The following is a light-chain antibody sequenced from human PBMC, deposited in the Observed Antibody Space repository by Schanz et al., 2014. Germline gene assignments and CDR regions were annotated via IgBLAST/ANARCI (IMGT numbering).Light chain of an antibody. Sequence: QSVLTQPRSVSGSPGQSVTISCTGTSSDVGTYNYVSWYQQHPGKAPKLMIYDVSKRPSGVPDRFSGSKSGNTASLTISGLQAEDEAHYYCCSYAGSNNWGVFGGGTKVTVL. J-gene: IGLJ2*01. CDR3: CSYAGSNNWGV. CDR2: DVS. CDR1: SSDVGTYNY. V-gene: IGLV2-11*01.